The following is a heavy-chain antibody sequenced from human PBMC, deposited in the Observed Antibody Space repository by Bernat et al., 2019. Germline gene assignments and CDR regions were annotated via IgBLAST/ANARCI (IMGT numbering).Heavy chain of an antibody. CDR1: GGTFSSYA. CDR2: IIPIFGTA. D-gene: IGHD5-12*01. CDR3: ARGPSTISGLRLFAFDI. J-gene: IGHJ3*02. Sequence: QVQLVQSGAEVKKPGSSVKVSCKASGGTFSSYAISWVRQAPGQGLEWMGGIIPIFGTANYAQKFQGRVTITADESTSTAYMELSSLRSEDTAVYYCARGPSTISGLRLFAFDIWGQGTMVTVSS. V-gene: IGHV1-69*01.